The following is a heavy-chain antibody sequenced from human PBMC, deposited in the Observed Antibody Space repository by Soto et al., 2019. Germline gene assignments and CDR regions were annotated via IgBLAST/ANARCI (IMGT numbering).Heavy chain of an antibody. V-gene: IGHV4-34*01. CDR3: ARGGTRDQWYGDYGIAVAGAFDY. CDR2: INHSGST. Sequence: QVQLQQWGAGLLKPSETLSLTCAVYGGSFSGYYWSWIRQPPGKGLEWIGEINHSGSTNYNPSLNRRLTISVDTPKNQFSLKLSSVTAADTAVYYCARGGTRDQWYGDYGIAVAGAFDYWGQGTLVAVSS. D-gene: IGHD6-19*01. CDR1: GGSFSGYY. J-gene: IGHJ4*02.